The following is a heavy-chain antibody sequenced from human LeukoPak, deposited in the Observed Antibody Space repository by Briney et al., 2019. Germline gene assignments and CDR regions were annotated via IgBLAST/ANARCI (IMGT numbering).Heavy chain of an antibody. CDR1: GFTLSSYA. Sequence: GGSLRLSCAASGFTLSSYALDWVRQAPGKGLEWVAVISKDGNSQNYADSVKGRFTISRDNSKNTLYLQMNSLRPEDTAVYYCAGESFDIWGQGTTVTVSS. CDR2: ISKDGNSQ. J-gene: IGHJ3*02. CDR3: AGESFDI. V-gene: IGHV3-30*04.